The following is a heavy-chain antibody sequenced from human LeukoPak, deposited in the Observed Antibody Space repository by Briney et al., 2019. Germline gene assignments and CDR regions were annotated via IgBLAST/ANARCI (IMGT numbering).Heavy chain of an antibody. V-gene: IGHV4-4*02. CDR3: AREGIFGVVIYYYYMDV. CDR2: IYHSGST. CDR1: GGSISSSNW. Sequence: PSETLSLTCAVSGGSISSSNWWSWVRQPPGKGLEWIGEIYHSGSTNYNPSLKSRVTISVDTSKNQFSLKLSSVTAADTAVYYCAREGIFGVVIYYYYMDVWGKGTTVTVSS. J-gene: IGHJ6*03. D-gene: IGHD3-3*01.